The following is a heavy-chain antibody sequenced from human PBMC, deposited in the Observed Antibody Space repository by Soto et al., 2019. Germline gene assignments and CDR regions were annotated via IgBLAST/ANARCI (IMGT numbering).Heavy chain of an antibody. J-gene: IGHJ6*02. CDR2: IYYSGST. CDR3: ARANYHGSGSCGGGMDV. Sequence: PXEALSRTSHVSGVSISSGGYYWSWIRQHPGKGLEWMGYIYYSGSTYYNPSLKSRVTISVDTSKNQFSLKLSSVTAADTAVYYCARANYHGSGSCGGGMDVWGQGTKVTVYS. D-gene: IGHD3-10*01. CDR1: GVSISSGGYY. V-gene: IGHV4-31*03.